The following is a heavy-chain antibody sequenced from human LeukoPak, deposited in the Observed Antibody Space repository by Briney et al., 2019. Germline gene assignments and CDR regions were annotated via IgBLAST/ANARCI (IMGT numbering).Heavy chain of an antibody. CDR3: ARGDGYNFFDY. CDR2: FYVGGAT. Sequence: GGSLKLSCAVSGFSVTNNYMSWVRQAPGKGLEWVSVFYVGGATYYAASVKGRFTISRDNSENTLYLQMKSLRAEDTAVYYCARGDGYNFFDYWGQGILVTVSS. V-gene: IGHV3-53*01. CDR1: GFSVTNNY. D-gene: IGHD5-24*01. J-gene: IGHJ4*02.